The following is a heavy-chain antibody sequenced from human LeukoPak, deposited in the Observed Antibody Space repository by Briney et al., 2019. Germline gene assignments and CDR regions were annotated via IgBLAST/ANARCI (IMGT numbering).Heavy chain of an antibody. Sequence: APQKVPCKASGYTFTSYGISWERQAPGQGLEWIGWISAYNGNTNYAQKLQGRVTMTTDTSTSTAYMELRSLRSDDTAVYYCARDYGSGSPHWFDPWGQGTLVTVSS. CDR1: GYTFTSYG. V-gene: IGHV1-18*01. CDR3: ARDYGSGSPHWFDP. J-gene: IGHJ5*02. D-gene: IGHD3-10*01. CDR2: ISAYNGNT.